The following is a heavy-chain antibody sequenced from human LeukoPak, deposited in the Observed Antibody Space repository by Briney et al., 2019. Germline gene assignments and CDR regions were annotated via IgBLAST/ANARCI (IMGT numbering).Heavy chain of an antibody. CDR1: GFTFTSCA. D-gene: IGHD5-18*01. J-gene: IGHJ4*02. Sequence: ASVKVSCKASGFTFTSCAMQWVRQARGQRLEWIGWIVVGSGNTNYAQKFQERVTITRDMSTSTAYMELSSLRSEDTAVYYCAASGYSYGGDYFDYWGQGTLVTVSS. V-gene: IGHV1-58*02. CDR2: IVVGSGNT. CDR3: AASGYSYGGDYFDY.